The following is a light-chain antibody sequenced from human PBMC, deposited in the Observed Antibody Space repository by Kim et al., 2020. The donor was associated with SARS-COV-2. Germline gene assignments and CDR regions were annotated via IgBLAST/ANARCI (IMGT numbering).Light chain of an antibody. CDR2: YDS. J-gene: IGLJ3*02. Sequence: SYELTQPPSLSVAPGNTATLTCGGDTIGSKSVHWYQQKPGQAPVLVIYYDSDRPSGIPERFSGSNSGSTATLTINRVEAGDEADYYCQVWDTHTEHVVFGGGTQLTVL. V-gene: IGLV3-21*04. CDR3: QVWDTHTEHVV. CDR1: TIGSKS.